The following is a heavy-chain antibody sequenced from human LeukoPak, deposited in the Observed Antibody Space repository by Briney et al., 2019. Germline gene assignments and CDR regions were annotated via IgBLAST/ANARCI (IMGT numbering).Heavy chain of an antibody. CDR1: GFTFSSYS. V-gene: IGHV3-21*04. CDR3: AKDLRNGDAYGFLDS. CDR2: ISSSSSYI. J-gene: IGHJ4*02. D-gene: IGHD2-21*02. Sequence: GGSLRLSCAASGFTFSSYSMNWVRQAPGKGLEWVSSISSSSSYIYYADSVKGRFTISRDNSKNTLFLQMDSLRVEDTTIYYCAKDLRNGDAYGFLDSWGQGTLVTVSS.